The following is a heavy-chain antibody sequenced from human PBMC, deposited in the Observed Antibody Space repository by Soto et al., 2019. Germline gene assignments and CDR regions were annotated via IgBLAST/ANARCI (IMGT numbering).Heavy chain of an antibody. CDR1: GFTFSSYG. CDR3: AKVAHSSGWQYFDY. V-gene: IGHV3-30*18. CDR2: ISYDGSNK. D-gene: IGHD6-19*01. J-gene: IGHJ4*02. Sequence: QVQLVESGGGVVQPGRSLRLSCAASGFTFSSYGMHWVRQAPGKGLEWVAVISYDGSNKYYADSVKGRFTISRDNSKNTLYLQMNSLRAEDTAVYYCAKVAHSSGWQYFDYWGQGTLVTVSS.